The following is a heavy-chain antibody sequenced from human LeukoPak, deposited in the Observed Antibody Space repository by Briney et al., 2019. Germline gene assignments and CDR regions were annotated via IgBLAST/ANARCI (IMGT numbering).Heavy chain of an antibody. CDR3: ARSDSSGLTFDY. CDR1: GYTFTSYD. CDR2: MNPNSGNT. D-gene: IGHD6-19*01. Sequence: ASVKVSCKASGYTFTSYDINWVRQATGQGLEWMGWMNPNSGNTGYARKFQGRVTMTRNTSISTAYMELSSLRSEDTAVYYCARSDSSGLTFDYWGQGTLVTVSS. J-gene: IGHJ4*02. V-gene: IGHV1-8*01.